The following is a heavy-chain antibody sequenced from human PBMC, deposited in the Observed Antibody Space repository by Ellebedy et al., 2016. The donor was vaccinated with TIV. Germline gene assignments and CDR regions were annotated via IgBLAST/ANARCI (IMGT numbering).Heavy chain of an antibody. J-gene: IGHJ4*02. CDR1: GGSISSSSYS. CDR3: AKSVNSNRFDY. Sequence: MPSETLSLTCTVSGGSISSSSYSWGWIRKPPGKGLEWIGSIYHSGSTNYNPSLKSRVTISVDKSKNQFSLKLSSVTAADTAVYYCAKSVNSNRFDYWGQGTLITVSS. D-gene: IGHD4-17*01. V-gene: IGHV4-39*07. CDR2: IYHSGST.